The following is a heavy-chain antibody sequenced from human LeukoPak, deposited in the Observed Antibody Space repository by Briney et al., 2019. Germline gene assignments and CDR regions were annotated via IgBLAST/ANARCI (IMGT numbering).Heavy chain of an antibody. D-gene: IGHD3-3*01. CDR3: ARGIWGAYYDFWSGYYTGNYFDY. V-gene: IGHV4-30-4*08. CDR1: GGSISGSSYY. Sequence: SETLSLTCTVSGGSISGSSYYWGWIRQPPGKGLEWIGYIYYSGSTYYNPSLKSRVTISVDTSKNQFSLKLSSVTAADTAVYYCARGIWGAYYDFWSGYYTGNYFDYWGQGTLVTVSS. CDR2: IYYSGST. J-gene: IGHJ4*02.